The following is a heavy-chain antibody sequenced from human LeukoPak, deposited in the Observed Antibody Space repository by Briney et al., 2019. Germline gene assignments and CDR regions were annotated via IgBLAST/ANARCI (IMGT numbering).Heavy chain of an antibody. J-gene: IGHJ4*02. CDR2: IYYSGST. CDR1: GGSISSSSYY. D-gene: IGHD3-22*01. Sequence: NPSETLSLTCTVSGGSISSSSYYWGWIRQPPGKGLEWIGSIYYSGSTYYNPSLKSRVTISVDTSKNQFFLKLSSVTAADTAVYYCARNPYYYDSSGRPPGLFDYWGQGTLVTVSS. V-gene: IGHV4-39*07. CDR3: ARNPYYYDSSGRPPGLFDY.